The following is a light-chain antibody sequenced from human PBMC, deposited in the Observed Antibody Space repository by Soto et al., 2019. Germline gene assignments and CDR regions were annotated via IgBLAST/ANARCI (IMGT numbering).Light chain of an antibody. J-gene: IGLJ2*01. CDR2: EVR. V-gene: IGLV2-14*01. CDR1: MLAVGAYNL. CDR3: SSYTSKSSLI. Sequence: QSVLTQPASVSGSPGQSITISCAGPMLAVGAYNLVSWYQQHPGRAPQLIIYEVRNRPSGISFRFSGSKSGNTASLTISGLQAEDEADYYCSSYTSKSSLIFGGGTKLTVL.